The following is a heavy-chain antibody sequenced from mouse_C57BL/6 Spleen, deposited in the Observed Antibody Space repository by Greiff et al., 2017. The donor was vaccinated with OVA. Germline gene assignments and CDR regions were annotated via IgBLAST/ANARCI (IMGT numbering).Heavy chain of an antibody. J-gene: IGHJ2*01. CDR2: IDPSDSET. V-gene: IGHV1-52*01. Sequence: QVQLQQSGAELVRPGSSVKLSCKASGYTFTSYWMHWVKQRPIQGLEWIGNIDPSDSETHYNQKFKDKATLTVDKSSSTAYMQLSSLTSEDSAVYYCARWGGYDDVYYCDYWGQGTTLTVSS. D-gene: IGHD2-2*01. CDR1: GYTFTSYW. CDR3: ARWGGYDDVYYCDY.